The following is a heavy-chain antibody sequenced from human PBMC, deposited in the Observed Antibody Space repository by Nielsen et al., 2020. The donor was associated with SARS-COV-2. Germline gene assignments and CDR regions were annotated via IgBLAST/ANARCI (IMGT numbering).Heavy chain of an antibody. J-gene: IGHJ4*02. D-gene: IGHD6-6*01. CDR2: INHSGST. V-gene: IGHV4-34*01. CDR1: GGSFSGYY. Sequence: SETLSLTCAVYGGSFSGYYWSWIRQPPGKGLEWIGEINHSGSTNYNPSLKSRVTISVDTSKNQFSLKLSSVTAADTAVYYFAREVGREAPEYSSSSIGWNGGSWGQGTLVTVSS. CDR3: AREVGREAPEYSSSSIGWNGGS.